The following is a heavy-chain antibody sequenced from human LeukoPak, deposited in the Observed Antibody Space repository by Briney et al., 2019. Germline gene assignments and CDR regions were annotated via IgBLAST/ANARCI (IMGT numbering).Heavy chain of an antibody. Sequence: GSLRLSCAASGFPFSSYEMNWVRQAPGKGLEWVWYISSSGSTIYYADSVKGRFTISRDNAKNSLYLQMNTLRAEDTAVYYCAGGWLQFTLDYWGQGTLVTVSS. D-gene: IGHD5-24*01. J-gene: IGHJ4*02. CDR1: GFPFSSYE. CDR3: AGGWLQFTLDY. CDR2: ISSSGSTI. V-gene: IGHV3-48*03.